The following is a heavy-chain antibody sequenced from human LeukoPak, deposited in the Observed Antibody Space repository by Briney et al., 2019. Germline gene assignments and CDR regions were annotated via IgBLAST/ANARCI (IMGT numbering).Heavy chain of an antibody. CDR1: GFTFSNSG. CDR3: AKDRVITGAGEIDF. Sequence: PGGSLRLSCAASGFTFSNSGMHWVRQAPGKGLEWVALIRYDGSDKYYADSVKGRFTISRDNSKNTLYLQMNDLRAEDTAVFYCAKDRVITGAGEIDFWGQGTLVTVSS. V-gene: IGHV3-30*02. CDR2: IRYDGSDK. J-gene: IGHJ4*02. D-gene: IGHD1-26*01.